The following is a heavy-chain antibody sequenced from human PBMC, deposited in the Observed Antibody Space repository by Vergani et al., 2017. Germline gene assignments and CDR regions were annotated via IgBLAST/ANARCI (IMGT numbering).Heavy chain of an antibody. V-gene: IGHV3-53*04. CDR2: IYSGGST. CDR1: GFTVSSNY. Sequence: EVQLVESGGGLVQPGGSLRLSCAASGFTVSSNYMSWVRQAPGKGLEWVSVIYSGGSTYYADSVKGRFTISRHNSKNTLYLQMNSLRAEDTAVYYCARDLAHRYCSSTSCYSLLGRYYYYGMDVWGQGTTVTVSS. D-gene: IGHD2-2*01. J-gene: IGHJ6*02. CDR3: ARDLAHRYCSSTSCYSLLGRYYYYGMDV.